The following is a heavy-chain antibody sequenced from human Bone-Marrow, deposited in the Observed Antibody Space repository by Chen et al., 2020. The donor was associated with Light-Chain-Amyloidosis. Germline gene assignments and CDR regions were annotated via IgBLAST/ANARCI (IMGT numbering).Heavy chain of an antibody. CDR2: IHPGSGDT. J-gene: IGHJ3*01. Sequence: QVQLVQSGAEMKKHGDSVKLSCKSYGNTFTTFYMHWVRQAPGQGLEWMGVIHPGSGDTNYAHKIQSIFTIICHTSTSTVYMELSSLRSEPTAMYYCARDRFAFDSWGQGTMVTVSS. V-gene: IGHV1-46*01. CDR3: ARDRFAFDS. CDR1: GNTFTTFY.